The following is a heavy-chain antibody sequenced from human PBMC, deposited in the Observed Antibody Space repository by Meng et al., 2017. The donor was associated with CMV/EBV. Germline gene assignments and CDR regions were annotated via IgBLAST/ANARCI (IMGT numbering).Heavy chain of an antibody. Sequence: LPSPVPGAPFSSLRSSWGWLRQPPGKGLEWIGSIYYSGSTYYNPSLKSRVTISVDTSKNQFSLKLSPVTAADTAVYYCARDRELRYWGQGTLVTVSS. V-gene: IGHV4-39*07. CDR3: ARDRELRY. D-gene: IGHD1-1*01. CDR1: GAPFSSLRSS. J-gene: IGHJ4*02. CDR2: IYYSGST.